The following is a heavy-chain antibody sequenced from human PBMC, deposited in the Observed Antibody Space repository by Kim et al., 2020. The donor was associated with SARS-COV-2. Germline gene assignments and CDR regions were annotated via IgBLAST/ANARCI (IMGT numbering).Heavy chain of an antibody. CDR3: ARVSAGYGSSWYAGRYGMDV. V-gene: IGHV3-74*01. CDR1: GFTFSSYW. D-gene: IGHD6-13*01. J-gene: IGHJ6*02. Sequence: GGSLRLSCAASGFTFSSYWMHWVRQAPGKGLVWVSRINSDGSSTSYADSVKGRFTISRDNAKNTLYLQMNSLRAEDTAVYYCARVSAGYGSSWYAGRYGMDVWGQGTTVTVSS. CDR2: INSDGSST.